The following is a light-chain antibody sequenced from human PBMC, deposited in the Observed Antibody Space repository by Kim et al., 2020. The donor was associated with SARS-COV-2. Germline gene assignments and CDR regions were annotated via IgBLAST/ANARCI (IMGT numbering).Light chain of an antibody. CDR2: GAS. Sequence: SPGERATLSCRASQTVSSTYLAWYQQKPGQAPRLLLYGASSRATGVPDRFSGSGSGTDFTLTISRLEPEDFAVYYCHQSSSSPQTFGQGTKVDIK. V-gene: IGKV3-20*01. CDR3: HQSSSSPQT. J-gene: IGKJ1*01. CDR1: QTVSSTY.